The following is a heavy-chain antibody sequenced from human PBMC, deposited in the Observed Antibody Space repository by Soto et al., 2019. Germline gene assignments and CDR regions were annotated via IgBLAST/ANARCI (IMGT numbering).Heavy chain of an antibody. CDR2: FDPEDGET. J-gene: IGHJ4*02. CDR3: ATARYYYDSSGYYY. D-gene: IGHD3-22*01. V-gene: IGHV1-24*01. Sequence: GASVKVSCKVSGYTLTELSMHWVRQAPGKGLEWMGGFDPEDGETIYAQKFQGRVTMTGDTSTDTAYMELSSLRSEDTAVYYCATARYYYDSSGYYYWGQGTLVTVSS. CDR1: GYTLTELS.